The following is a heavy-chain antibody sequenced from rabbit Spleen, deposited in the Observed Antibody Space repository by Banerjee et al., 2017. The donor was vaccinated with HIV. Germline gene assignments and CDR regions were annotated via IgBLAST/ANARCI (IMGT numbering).Heavy chain of an antibody. CDR2: INPYYATT. J-gene: IGHJ3*01. D-gene: IGHD2-1*01. V-gene: IGHV1S47*01. CDR3: VRGYDDYGDYTRLDL. Sequence: QEQLVESGGGLVTLGGSLKLSCKASGVDFNNCGINWVRLAPGKGLEWIGYINPYYATTDYASWVNGRFTISSDSAQNTVFLQMTSLTASDTATYFCVRGYDDYGDYTRLDLWGQGTLVTVS. CDR1: GVDFNNCG.